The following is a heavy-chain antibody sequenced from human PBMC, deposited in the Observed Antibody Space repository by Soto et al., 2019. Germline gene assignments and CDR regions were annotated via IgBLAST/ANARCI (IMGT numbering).Heavy chain of an antibody. CDR1: GGTFSSYV. J-gene: IGHJ3*02. CDR2: IIPIFGTA. CDR3: ARVIDTVTPHAFDI. Sequence: QVQLVQSGAEVKKPGSSVKVSCKASGGTFSSYVISWVRQAPGQGLEWMGGIIPIFGTANYAQKFQGRVTITADESTSTAYMELSSLRSEDTAVYYCARVIDTVTPHAFDIWGQGTMVTVSS. V-gene: IGHV1-69*01. D-gene: IGHD4-17*01.